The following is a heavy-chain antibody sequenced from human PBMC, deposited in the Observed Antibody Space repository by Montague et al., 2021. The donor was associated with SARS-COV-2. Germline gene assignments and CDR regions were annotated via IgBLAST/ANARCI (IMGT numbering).Heavy chain of an antibody. CDR1: GFTFSSYA. CDR2: ISYDGSNK. V-gene: IGHV3-30*04. D-gene: IGHD3-10*01. J-gene: IGHJ6*02. Sequence: SLRLSCAASGFTFSSYAMHWVRQAPGKGLEWVAVISYDGSNKYYADSVKGRFTISRDNSKNTLYLQMNSLRAEYTAVYYCARVLDYYGSGSYPLYYYYGMDVWGQGTTVTVSS. CDR3: ARVLDYYGSGSYPLYYYYGMDV.